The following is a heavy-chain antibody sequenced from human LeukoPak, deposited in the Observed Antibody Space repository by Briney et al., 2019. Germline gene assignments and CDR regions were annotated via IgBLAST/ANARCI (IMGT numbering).Heavy chain of an antibody. V-gene: IGHV1-2*02. J-gene: IGHJ5*02. Sequence: ASVKVSCKASGYSFTNYYMHWVRQAPGQGLEWMGWINPNSGGTNYAQKFRGRVTMTRDTSISTAYMELSRLRSDDTAVYYCARDLSPGYDILTGYFLFDPWGQGTLVTVSS. CDR2: INPNSGGT. CDR3: ARDLSPGYDILTGYFLFDP. D-gene: IGHD3-9*01. CDR1: GYSFTNYY.